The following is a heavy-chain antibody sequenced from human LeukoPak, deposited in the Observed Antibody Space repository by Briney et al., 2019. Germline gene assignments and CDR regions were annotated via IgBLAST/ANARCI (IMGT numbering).Heavy chain of an antibody. D-gene: IGHD3-10*01. Sequence: PGGSLRLSCAASGFTFDDYGMSWVRQAPGKGLEWVGFIRSKAYSGTTENAASVKGRFTISRDDSKSIAYLQMNSLKTEDTAVYYCTGSFGELTFFDYWGLGTLVTVSS. J-gene: IGHJ4*02. CDR3: TGSFGELTFFDY. V-gene: IGHV3-49*04. CDR1: GFTFDDYG. CDR2: IRSKAYSGTT.